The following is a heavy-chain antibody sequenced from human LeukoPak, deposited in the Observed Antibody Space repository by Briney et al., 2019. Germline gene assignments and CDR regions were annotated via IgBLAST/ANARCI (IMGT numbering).Heavy chain of an antibody. CDR1: GFTFSSYW. CDR2: IKQDGSEK. D-gene: IGHD3-16*01. CDR3: ARDMWMITSDY. V-gene: IGHV3-7*01. J-gene: IGHJ4*02. Sequence: GGSLRLSCAASGFTFSSYWMSWVRQAPGQGLEWVANIKQDGSEKYYVDSVKGRFTISRDNAKNSLYLQMNSLRAEDTAVYYCARDMWMITSDYWGQGTLVTVSS.